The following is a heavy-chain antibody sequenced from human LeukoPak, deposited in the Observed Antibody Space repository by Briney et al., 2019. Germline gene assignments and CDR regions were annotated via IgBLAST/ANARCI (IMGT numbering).Heavy chain of an antibody. D-gene: IGHD3-10*01. CDR3: AGGSYYGSGSRPGYIEY. V-gene: IGHV3-53*01. J-gene: IGHJ4*02. CDR2: MDNFGYK. CDR1: GFSVNNNY. Sequence: PGGSLRLSCAASGFSVNNNYMNWVRQATGKGLEWVSLMDNFGYKHYADSVEGRVTISRDSSRNTVCLQLNSLRAEDTAVYYCAGGSYYGSGSRPGYIEYWGQGTLVTVSS.